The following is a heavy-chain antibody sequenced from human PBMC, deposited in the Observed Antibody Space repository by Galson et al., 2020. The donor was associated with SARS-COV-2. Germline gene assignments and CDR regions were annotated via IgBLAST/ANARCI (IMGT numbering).Heavy chain of an antibody. CDR1: GGSITRSSYY. Sequence: ASETLSLTCTVSGGSITRSSYYWGWIRQPPGRGLEWIGSMHFSGSSYHNPSLKGRVTMSVDTSKNQFSLNLSSVTATDTAVYYCARPAGDSDGYYFYYFDYWGQGTLVTVSS. CDR2: MHFSGSS. J-gene: IGHJ4*02. CDR3: ARPAGDSDGYYFYYFDY. V-gene: IGHV4-39*01. D-gene: IGHD2-21*01.